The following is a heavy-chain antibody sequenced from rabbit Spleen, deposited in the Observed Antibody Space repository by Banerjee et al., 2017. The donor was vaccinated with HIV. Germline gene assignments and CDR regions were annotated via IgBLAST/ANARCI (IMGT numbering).Heavy chain of an antibody. CDR3: VRDQARMLDL. D-gene: IGHD6-1*01. J-gene: IGHJ6*01. CDR1: GFSFSSGYY. CDR2: IDPIFSTT. V-gene: IGHV1S40*01. Sequence: QSLEESGGDLVKPGASLTLTCTASGFSFSSGYYMCWVRQAPGKGLEWIGYIDPIFSTTHYARWVNGRFTISRDIDQNTLYLQLNSLTAADTAPYFCVRDQARMLDLWGPGTLVTVS.